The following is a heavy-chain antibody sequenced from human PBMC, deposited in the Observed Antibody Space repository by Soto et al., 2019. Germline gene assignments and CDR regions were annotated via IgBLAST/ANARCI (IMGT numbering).Heavy chain of an antibody. CDR3: ARDSCTNTICADDY. CDR2: ISSTGSTI. J-gene: IGHJ4*02. D-gene: IGHD2-2*01. Sequence: PGGSLRLSWEASGFTFSSYSMNWVRQAPGKGLEWVSYISSTGSTIYYADSVKGRFTISRDNAKNSLYLQMNSLRDADTAVYYCARDSCTNTICADDYWGQGTLVTVSS. V-gene: IGHV3-48*02. CDR1: GFTFSSYS.